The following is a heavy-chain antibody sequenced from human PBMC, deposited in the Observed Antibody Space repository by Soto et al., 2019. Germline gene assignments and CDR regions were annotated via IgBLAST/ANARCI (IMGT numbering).Heavy chain of an antibody. Sequence: GGSLRLSCAASGFTFSSYAMHWVRQAPGKGLEWVAVISYDGSNKYYADSVKGRFTISRDNSKNTLYLQMNSLRAEDTAVYYCARVGVQLWSEPYFDYWGQGTLVTVSS. CDR3: ARVGVQLWSEPYFDY. CDR1: GFTFSSYA. D-gene: IGHD5-18*01. J-gene: IGHJ4*02. CDR2: ISYDGSNK. V-gene: IGHV3-30-3*01.